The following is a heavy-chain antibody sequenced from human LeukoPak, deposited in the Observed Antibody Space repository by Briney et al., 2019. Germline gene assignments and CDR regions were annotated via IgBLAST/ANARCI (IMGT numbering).Heavy chain of an antibody. Sequence: GASLKVSCRASGYTFTAFYIHWVRQAPGQGLEWMGWINPNSGGTNYAQNFQGRVTMTRDTSITTAYMELSRLRSDDTALYYCAVVVVASTEDYNWFDPWGQGTLVTVSS. CDR2: INPNSGGT. CDR3: AVVVVASTEDYNWFDP. J-gene: IGHJ5*02. CDR1: GYTFTAFY. V-gene: IGHV1-2*02. D-gene: IGHD2-15*01.